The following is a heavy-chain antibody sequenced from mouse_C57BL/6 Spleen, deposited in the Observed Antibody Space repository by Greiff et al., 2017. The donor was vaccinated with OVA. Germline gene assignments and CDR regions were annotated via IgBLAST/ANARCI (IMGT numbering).Heavy chain of an antibody. CDR1: GYTFTDYE. Sequence: VQLVESGAELVRPGASVTLSCKASGYTFTDYEMHWVKQTPVHGLEWIGAIDPETGGTAYNQKFKGKAILTADKSSSTAYMELRSLTSEDSAVYYCTRPLDSSGYVGFAYWGQGTLVTVSA. V-gene: IGHV1-15*01. J-gene: IGHJ3*01. CDR3: TRPLDSSGYVGFAY. CDR2: IDPETGGT. D-gene: IGHD3-2*02.